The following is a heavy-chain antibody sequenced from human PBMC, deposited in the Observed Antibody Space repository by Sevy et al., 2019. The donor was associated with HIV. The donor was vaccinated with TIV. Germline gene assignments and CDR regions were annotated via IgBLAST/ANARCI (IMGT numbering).Heavy chain of an antibody. V-gene: IGHV3-7*01. J-gene: IGHJ1*01. Sequence: GGSLRLSCAVSGLSLNDYWMSWVRQAPGKGLEWVANINQNGSVSYYVDSVKGRFTISRDDARNLLYLQMNSLRVEDTALYYCVRAIATGAGFWGQGTLVTVSS. CDR1: GLSLNDYW. D-gene: IGHD2-21*01. CDR3: VRAIATGAGF. CDR2: INQNGSVS.